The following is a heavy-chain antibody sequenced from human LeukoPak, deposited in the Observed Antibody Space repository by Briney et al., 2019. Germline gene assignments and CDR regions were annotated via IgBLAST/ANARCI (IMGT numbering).Heavy chain of an antibody. D-gene: IGHD2-21*01. V-gene: IGHV3-74*01. CDR3: VSGGDAFSTFF. Sequence: GGSLRLSCAASGFTFTDYWMHWARQTPGKGLAWVSRITIDGSDTTYADSVKGRFTISRDNAQNTVYLQMNSLRAEDTAIYYCVSGGDAFSTFFWGQGTLVTVSS. J-gene: IGHJ4*02. CDR1: GFTFTDYW. CDR2: ITIDGSDT.